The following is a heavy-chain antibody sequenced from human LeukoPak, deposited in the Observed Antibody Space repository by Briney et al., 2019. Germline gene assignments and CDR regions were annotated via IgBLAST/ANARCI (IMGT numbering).Heavy chain of an antibody. CDR3: AREGECFGGSCYPYGWFDP. J-gene: IGHJ5*02. V-gene: IGHV4-61*01. CDR1: GGSVSSGTYY. CDR2: IYDSGST. D-gene: IGHD2-15*01. Sequence: SETLSLTCTVSGGSVSSGTYYWSWIRQPPGKGLEWIGHIYDSGSTNYNPSLKSRVTISVDTSKNQFSLNLASVTAADTAVYFCAREGECFGGSCYPYGWFDPWGQGTLVTVSS.